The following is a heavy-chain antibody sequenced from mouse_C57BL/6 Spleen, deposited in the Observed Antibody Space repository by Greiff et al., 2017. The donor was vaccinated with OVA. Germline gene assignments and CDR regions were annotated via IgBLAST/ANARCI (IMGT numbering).Heavy chain of an antibody. CDR1: GFSFTSYG. CDR3: AKHENYGSSYYAMDY. V-gene: IGHV2-9*01. J-gene: IGHJ4*01. CDR2: IWRGGST. Sequence: VQLVESGPGLVAPSQSLSITCTVSGFSFTSYGVDWVSQPPGKGLEWLGVIWRGGSTTYHSALMSSLSISKDNSKSQVFIKMNSLQTDDTAMYYCAKHENYGSSYYAMDYWGQGTSVTVSS. D-gene: IGHD1-1*01.